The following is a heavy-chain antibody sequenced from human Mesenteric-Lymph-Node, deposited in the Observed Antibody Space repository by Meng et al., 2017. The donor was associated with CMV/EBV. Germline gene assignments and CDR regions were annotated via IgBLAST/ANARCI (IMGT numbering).Heavy chain of an antibody. V-gene: IGHV3-13*01. D-gene: IGHD7-27*01. Sequence: GGSLRLSCAVSGFTFSSYDMHWVRQATGKGLEWVSGIDINGATYYPGSVKGRFTISRENAKNSLYLQMNSLRAEDTAVYYCARELGTPGYWYFDLWGRGTLVTVSS. J-gene: IGHJ2*01. CDR3: ARELGTPGYWYFDL. CDR2: IDINGAT. CDR1: GFTFSSYD.